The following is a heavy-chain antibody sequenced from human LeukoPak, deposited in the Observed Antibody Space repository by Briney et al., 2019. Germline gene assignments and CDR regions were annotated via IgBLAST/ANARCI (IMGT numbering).Heavy chain of an antibody. CDR3: AEGKRFVGYFDY. Sequence: PGGSLRLSCAASGFTFSSYAMSWVRQAPGKGLEWVSAISGSGGSTYYADSVKGRFTISRDNSKNTLYLQMNSLRAEDTAVYYCAEGKRFVGYFDYWGQGTLVTVSS. CDR2: ISGSGGST. J-gene: IGHJ4*02. CDR1: GFTFSSYA. D-gene: IGHD3-3*01. V-gene: IGHV3-23*01.